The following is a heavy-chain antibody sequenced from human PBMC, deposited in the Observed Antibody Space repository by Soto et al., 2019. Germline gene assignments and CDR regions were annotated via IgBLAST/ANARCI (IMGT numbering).Heavy chain of an antibody. CDR1: GYRFTIYL. CDR2: IYPGDSDT. CDR3: ARSNGYPPSPIEYYYYGMDV. D-gene: IGHD5-12*01. J-gene: IGHJ6*02. Sequence: GESLNISCKGSGYRFTIYLIGWVRQMTGKGLEWMGIIYPGDSDTRYSPSFQGQVTISADKSISTAYLQWSSLKASDTAMYYCARSNGYPPSPIEYYYYGMDVWGQGTTVTVSS. V-gene: IGHV5-51*01.